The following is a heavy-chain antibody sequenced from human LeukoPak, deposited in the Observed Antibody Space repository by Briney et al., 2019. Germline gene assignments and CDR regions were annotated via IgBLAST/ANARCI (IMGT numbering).Heavy chain of an antibody. V-gene: IGHV3-9*01. Sequence: GRSLRLSCAASGFTFDDYAMHWVRQAPGKGLEWVSGISWNSGSIGYADSVKGRFTISRDNAKNSLYLQMNSLRAEDTAVYYCAREKGLSSGLDYWGQGTLVTVSS. CDR2: ISWNSGSI. D-gene: IGHD2/OR15-2a*01. CDR1: GFTFDDYA. CDR3: AREKGLSSGLDY. J-gene: IGHJ4*02.